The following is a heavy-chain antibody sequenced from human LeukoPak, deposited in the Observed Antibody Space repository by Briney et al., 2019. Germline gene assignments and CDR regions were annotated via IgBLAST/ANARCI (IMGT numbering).Heavy chain of an antibody. D-gene: IGHD4/OR15-4a*01. Sequence: ASVKVSCKASGYTFTGYYMHWVRQAPGQGLEWMGWINPNSGGTNYAQKFQGRVTMTRDTSISTAYMELSSLRSEDTAVYYCARVYGAGAFDIWGQGTMVTVSS. CDR3: ARVYGAGAFDI. CDR2: INPNSGGT. J-gene: IGHJ3*02. CDR1: GYTFTGYY. V-gene: IGHV1-2*02.